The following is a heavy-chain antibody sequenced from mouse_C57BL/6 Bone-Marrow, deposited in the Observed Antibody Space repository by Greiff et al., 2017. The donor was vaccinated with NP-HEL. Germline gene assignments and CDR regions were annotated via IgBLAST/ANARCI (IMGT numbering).Heavy chain of an antibody. CDR1: GFSFNTYA. D-gene: IGHD1-1*01. V-gene: IGHV10-1*01. Sequence: EVQRVESGGGLVQPKGSLKLSCAASGFSFNTYAMNWVRQAPGKGLEWVARIRSKSNNYATYYADSVKDRFTISRDDSESMLYLKMNNLKTEDTAMYYCVRHDYYGSSFDYWGQGTTLTVSS. CDR3: VRHDYYGSSFDY. CDR2: IRSKSNNYAT. J-gene: IGHJ2*01.